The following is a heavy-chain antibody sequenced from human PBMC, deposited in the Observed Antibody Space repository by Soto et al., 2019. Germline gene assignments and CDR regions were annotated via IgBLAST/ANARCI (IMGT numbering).Heavy chain of an antibody. V-gene: IGHV4-59*08. Sequence: KTSETLSLTCTVSGGSISSYYWSWIRQPPGKGLEWIGYIYYSGSTNYNPSLKSRVTISVDTSKNQFSLKLSSVTAADTAVYYCARRTYYDFWSGYRNYYYYYMDVWGKGTTVTVSS. CDR2: IYYSGST. J-gene: IGHJ6*03. D-gene: IGHD3-3*01. CDR1: GGSISSYY. CDR3: ARRTYYDFWSGYRNYYYYYMDV.